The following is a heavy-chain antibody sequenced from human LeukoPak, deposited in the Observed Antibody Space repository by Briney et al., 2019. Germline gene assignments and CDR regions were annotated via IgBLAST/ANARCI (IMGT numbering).Heavy chain of an antibody. CDR1: GFTFTNAW. J-gene: IGHJ4*02. CDR3: SAVLSTLTGSYWTFDY. CDR2: IKSKTDGGTT. Sequence: GGSLRLSCAASGFTFTNAWMSWVRQAPGKGPEWVGRIKSKTDGGTTDYAAPVKGRFTISRDDATNTLYLQMNSLKIEDTAVYYCSAVLSTLTGSYWTFDYWGQGTLVTVSS. V-gene: IGHV3-15*01. D-gene: IGHD1-26*01.